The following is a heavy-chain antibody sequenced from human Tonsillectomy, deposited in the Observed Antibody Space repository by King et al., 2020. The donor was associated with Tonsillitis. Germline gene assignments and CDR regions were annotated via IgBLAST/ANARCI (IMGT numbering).Heavy chain of an antibody. J-gene: IGHJ3*02. CDR2: IYSRGTT. CDR1: GGSISDADYY. Sequence: MQLQESGPGLVKPSQTLSLICTVSGGSISDADYYWGWIRQPPGKGLEWIGNIYSRGTTYYNPSLKSRATFSVDMSNNQFFLKLSSVTAAETAMYHCGRFDFFDNSGYYRAFDIWGQGTMVTVSS. D-gene: IGHD3-22*01. V-gene: IGHV4-30-4*01. CDR3: GRFDFFDNSGYYRAFDI.